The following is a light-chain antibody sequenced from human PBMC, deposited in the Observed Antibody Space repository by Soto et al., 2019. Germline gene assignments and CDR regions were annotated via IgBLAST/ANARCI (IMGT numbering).Light chain of an antibody. CDR3: QSLFT. J-gene: IGKJ3*01. CDR1: QSVSNY. V-gene: IGKV3-11*01. CDR2: DVT. Sequence: EIVLTQSPATLSLSPGERATLSCRASQSVSNYLAWYQQKPGQAPRLLIYDVTNRATGIPARFSGSGSGTDFTLTISILEPEDFAVYYCQSLFTFGPGTKVDIK.